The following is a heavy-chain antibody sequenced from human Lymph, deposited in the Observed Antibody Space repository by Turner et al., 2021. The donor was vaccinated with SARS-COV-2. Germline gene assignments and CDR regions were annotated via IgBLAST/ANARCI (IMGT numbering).Heavy chain of an antibody. Sequence: QVQLVESGGGVVQPGRSLRLPCAASGFTFISYGMHWVRQAPGKGLEGVAVISYDGGHKSYADSVKGRFTISRDNSKNTLYLQMISLRAEDTAVYYCAWALYYYYGMDVWGQGTTVTVSS. CDR3: AWALYYYYGMDV. CDR2: ISYDGGHK. J-gene: IGHJ6*02. CDR1: GFTFISYG. V-gene: IGHV3-30*03.